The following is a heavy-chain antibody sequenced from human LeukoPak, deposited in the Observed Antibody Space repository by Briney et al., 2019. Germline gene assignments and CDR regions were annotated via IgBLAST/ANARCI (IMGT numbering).Heavy chain of an antibody. V-gene: IGHV4-31*03. CDR3: AREKGGYSSSWFNY. Sequence: SETLSLTCTVFGGSISSGGYYWSWIRQHPGKGLEWIGYIYYSGSTYYNPSLKSRVTISVDTSKNQFSLKLSSVTAADTAVYYCAREKGGYSSSWFNYWGQGTLVTVSS. J-gene: IGHJ4*02. CDR1: GGSISSGGYY. CDR2: IYYSGST. D-gene: IGHD6-13*01.